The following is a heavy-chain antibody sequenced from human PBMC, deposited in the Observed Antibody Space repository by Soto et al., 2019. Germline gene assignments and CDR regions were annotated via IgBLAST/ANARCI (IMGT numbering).Heavy chain of an antibody. Sequence: QVQLVQSGAEVKKPGSSVKVSCKASGGTFSSYAISWVRQAPGQGLEWMGGIIPIFGTANYAQKFQGRVTITADEXXSXAXXELSSLRSEDTAVYYCASTRYYYDSSGYYYDWFDPWGQGTLVTVSS. J-gene: IGHJ5*02. CDR3: ASTRYYYDSSGYYYDWFDP. CDR1: GGTFSSYA. V-gene: IGHV1-69*12. D-gene: IGHD3-22*01. CDR2: IIPIFGTA.